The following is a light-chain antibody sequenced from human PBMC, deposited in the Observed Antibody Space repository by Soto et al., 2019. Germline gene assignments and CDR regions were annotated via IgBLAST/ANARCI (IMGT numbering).Light chain of an antibody. CDR2: EVS. J-gene: IGLJ3*02. Sequence: QSVLTQPASVSGSPGQSITISCTGTSSDVGGYKYVSWYQQHPGKAPKLMIYEVSNRPSGVSNRFSGSKSGNTASLTTSGLQAEDEADYYCSSYTSSSSWVFGGGTKVTVL. CDR1: SSDVGGYKY. CDR3: SSYTSSSSWV. V-gene: IGLV2-14*01.